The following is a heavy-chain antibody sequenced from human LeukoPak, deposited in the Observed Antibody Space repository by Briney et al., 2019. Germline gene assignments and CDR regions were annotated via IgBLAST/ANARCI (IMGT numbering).Heavy chain of an antibody. J-gene: IGHJ3*02. CDR2: ISSRSSYI. CDR1: GFTFSSYS. V-gene: IGHV3-21*01. D-gene: IGHD1-26*01. Sequence: GGSLRLSCAASGFTFSSYSMNWVRQAPEKGREWVSSISSRSSYIYYADSVKGRFTVSRDNAKNSLYLQMNSLRAEDTAVYYCARDRRGSYDAFDIWGQGTMVTVSS. CDR3: ARDRRGSYDAFDI.